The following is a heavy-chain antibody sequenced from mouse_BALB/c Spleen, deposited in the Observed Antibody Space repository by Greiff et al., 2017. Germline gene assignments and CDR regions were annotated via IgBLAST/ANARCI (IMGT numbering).Heavy chain of an antibody. V-gene: IGHV7-3*02. Sequence: EVKVVESGGGLVQPGGSLRLSCATSGFTFTAYYMSWVRQPPGKALEWLGFIRNKANGYTTEYSASVKGRFTISRDNSQSILYLQMNTLRAEDSATYYCARGGSAWFADWGQGTLVTVAA. CDR1: GFTFTAYY. CDR2: IRNKANGYTT. CDR3: ARGGSAWFAD. J-gene: IGHJ3*01.